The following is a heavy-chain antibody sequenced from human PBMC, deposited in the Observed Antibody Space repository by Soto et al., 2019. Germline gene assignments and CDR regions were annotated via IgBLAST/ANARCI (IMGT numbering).Heavy chain of an antibody. D-gene: IGHD2-8*01. V-gene: IGHV1-18*01. Sequence: QLVQSGAEVKRPGASVKVSCKASGYTFNTFGISWVRQAPGQGPEWMGCISGDNGKRDYSPKLQGRITLTTDPITETATMELRSLTSDDTAVYSGARGWGKYVGVNDYWGQGTLGTVSS. J-gene: IGHJ4*02. CDR3: ARGWGKYVGVNDY. CDR1: GYTFNTFG. CDR2: ISGDNGKR.